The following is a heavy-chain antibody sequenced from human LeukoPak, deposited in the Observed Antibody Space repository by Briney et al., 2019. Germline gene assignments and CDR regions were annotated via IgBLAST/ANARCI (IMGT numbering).Heavy chain of an antibody. V-gene: IGHV4-34*01. J-gene: IGHJ4*02. D-gene: IGHD2-21*01. CDR1: GGSFSGYY. Sequence: SETLSLTCAVYGGSFSGYYWSWIRQPPGKGLEWIGEINHSGSTNYNPSLKSRVTISVDTSKNQFSLKLSSVTAADTAVYYCARGLVGLWWLDYFDYWGQGTLVTVSS. CDR2: INHSGST. CDR3: ARGLVGLWWLDYFDY.